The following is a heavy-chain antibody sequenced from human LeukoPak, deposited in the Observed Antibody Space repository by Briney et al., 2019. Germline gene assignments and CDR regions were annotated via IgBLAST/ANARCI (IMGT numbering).Heavy chain of an antibody. CDR2: IDTTTGNP. J-gene: IGHJ4*02. D-gene: IGHD3-10*01. V-gene: IGHV7-4-1*02. Sequence: ALVKVSCTASGYPFSAHFLNWVRQAPGQGLEWMGNIDTTTGNPRYAQDFTGRFVFSLDTSVSTAYLQITSLKADDTAAYYCVRGTPTPGMDYWGQGTQVTVSS. CDR3: VRGTPTPGMDY. CDR1: GYPFSAHF.